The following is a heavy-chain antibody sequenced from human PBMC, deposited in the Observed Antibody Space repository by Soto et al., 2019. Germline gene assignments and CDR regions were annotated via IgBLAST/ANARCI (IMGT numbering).Heavy chain of an antibody. CDR2: ISGSGGST. CDR1: GFTFSSYP. Sequence: HPGGSLRLSCAASGFTFSSYPMTWVRQAPGKGLEWVSGISGSGGSTYYADSVRGRFTISRDNSKDTLYLQMNSLRAEDTAVYYCAKSRYYDSSGSYYFDYWGQGTLVTVSS. J-gene: IGHJ4*02. CDR3: AKSRYYDSSGSYYFDY. V-gene: IGHV3-23*01. D-gene: IGHD3-22*01.